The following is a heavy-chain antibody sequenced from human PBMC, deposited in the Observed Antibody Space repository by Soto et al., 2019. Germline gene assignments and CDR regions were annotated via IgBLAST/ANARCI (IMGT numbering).Heavy chain of an antibody. CDR1: GYIFINYY. V-gene: IGHV1-46*01. Sequence: QVQLVQSGAEVKKPGASVKVSCKASGYIFINYYIHWVRQAPGQRLEWIGIINPNGGSTNYAQKFRGRVTLARDTSTSTVYMDLSSLRSEDTAMYYCARDLAAGDFWGQGTLVTVSS. CDR2: INPNGGST. CDR3: ARDLAAGDF. D-gene: IGHD6-13*01. J-gene: IGHJ4*02.